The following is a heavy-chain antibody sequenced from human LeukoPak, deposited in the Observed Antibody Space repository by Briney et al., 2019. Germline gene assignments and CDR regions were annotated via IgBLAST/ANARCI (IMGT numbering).Heavy chain of an antibody. V-gene: IGHV1-18*01. CDR1: GYTFTSYG. Sequence: ASVKVSCKASGYTFTSYGISWVRQAPGQGLEWMGWISAYNGNTNYAHKLQGRVTMTTDTSTSTAYMELRSLRSDDTAVYYCARDYGRCDSSGYYGNWGQGTLVTVSS. CDR2: ISAYNGNT. D-gene: IGHD3-22*01. CDR3: ARDYGRCDSSGYYGN. J-gene: IGHJ4*02.